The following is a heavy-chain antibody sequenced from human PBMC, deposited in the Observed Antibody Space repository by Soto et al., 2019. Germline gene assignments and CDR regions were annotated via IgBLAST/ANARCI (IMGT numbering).Heavy chain of an antibody. Sequence: QVQLVESGGGVVQPGESLRLSCAASGFMFSNHGMHWVRQAPGKGLEWVAVIWSDGNNKYYADSVKGRFTSSRDNSKNTVYLQKNSLRAEDTAVYYCVRGDNWNDEASDYWGQGTLVTVSS. CDR3: VRGDNWNDEASDY. V-gene: IGHV3-33*01. CDR2: IWSDGNNK. CDR1: GFMFSNHG. D-gene: IGHD1-1*01. J-gene: IGHJ4*02.